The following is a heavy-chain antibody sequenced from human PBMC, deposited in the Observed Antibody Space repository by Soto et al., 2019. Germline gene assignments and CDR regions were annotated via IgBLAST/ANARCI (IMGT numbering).Heavy chain of an antibody. CDR1: GYTSSDYY. D-gene: IGHD1-1*01. V-gene: IGHV1-2*02. J-gene: IGHJ4*02. CDR3: AREPATAKPEGVDF. Sequence: GASVKVSCKASGYTSSDYYIHWVRQAPGQGLEWMGWINPNSGGTKYAPKFQGGVTMTRDTSITTAYMELSRLGSGDTAVYYCAREPATAKPEGVDFWGQGTLVTVSS. CDR2: INPNSGGT.